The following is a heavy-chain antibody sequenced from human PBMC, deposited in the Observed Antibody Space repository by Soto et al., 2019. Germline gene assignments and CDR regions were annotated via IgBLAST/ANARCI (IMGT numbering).Heavy chain of an antibody. CDR1: GFTFGVYR. V-gene: IGHV3-49*03. J-gene: IGHJ3*02. Sequence: GGALRLSCTTYGFTFGVYRMNWFRQAPGKGLEWVGFIRSKAYSGTTEYAASVKGRFTISRDDSKNIAYLQMNSLKTEDTAVYYCTRELRSSRWPSGAFDISGQGTVVTLSS. D-gene: IGHD6-19*01. CDR2: IRSKAYSGTT. CDR3: TRELRSSRWPSGAFDI.